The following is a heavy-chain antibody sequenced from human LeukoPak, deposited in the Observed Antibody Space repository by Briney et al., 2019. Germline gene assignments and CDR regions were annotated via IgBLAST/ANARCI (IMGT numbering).Heavy chain of an antibody. CDR1: GGSISSGSYY. CDR2: YTGT. D-gene: IGHD7-27*01. V-gene: IGHV4-61*01. Sequence: SETLSLTCTVSGGSISSGSYYWTWIRQSPGKGLEWIDYTGTSYNPSLKSRVTISADTSKNQFSLNLSSVTAADTAVYYCASRKLGNDYWGQGTLVTVSS. CDR3: ASRKLGNDY. J-gene: IGHJ4*02.